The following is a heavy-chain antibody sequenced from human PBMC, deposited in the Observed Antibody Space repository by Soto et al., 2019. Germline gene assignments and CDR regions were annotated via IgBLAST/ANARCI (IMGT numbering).Heavy chain of an antibody. CDR3: ARDGYYYDSSGYYWFDP. D-gene: IGHD3-22*01. Sequence: ASVKVSCKASGYTFTSYAMHWARQAPGQRLEWMGWINAGNGNTKYSQKFQGRVTITRDTSASTAYMELSSLRSEDTAVYYCARDGYYYDSSGYYWFDPWGQGTLVTVSS. CDR2: INAGNGNT. J-gene: IGHJ5*02. CDR1: GYTFTSYA. V-gene: IGHV1-3*01.